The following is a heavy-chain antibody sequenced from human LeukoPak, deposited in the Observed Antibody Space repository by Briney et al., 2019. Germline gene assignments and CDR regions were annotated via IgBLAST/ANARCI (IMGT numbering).Heavy chain of an antibody. V-gene: IGHV3-23*01. J-gene: IGHJ4*02. CDR1: GFTFSSYA. D-gene: IGHD6-6*01. Sequence: GGSLRLSCAASGFTFSSYAMSWVRQAPGKGLEWVSSISGSGDSTYYADSVKGRFTISRDNSKNTLYLQLNSLRAEDTAVYYCAKSRSSEARAGSNYWGQGTLVTVSS. CDR3: AKSRSSEARAGSNY. CDR2: ISGSGDST.